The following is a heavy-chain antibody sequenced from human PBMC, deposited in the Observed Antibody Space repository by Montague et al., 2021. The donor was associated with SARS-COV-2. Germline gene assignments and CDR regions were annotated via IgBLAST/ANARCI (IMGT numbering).Heavy chain of an antibody. CDR1: GGSFSSYY. V-gene: IGHV4-34*01. J-gene: IGHJ4*02. D-gene: IGHD3-9*01. Sequence: SETLSLTCAVYGGSFSSYYYAWVRQSPTKGLEWIGEIHHSGKPTYKPSLRRRVAISVDTSKNQFSLNLRSVTAADTAVYYCARSRENYNILTGYPYYFDYWGQGTLVTVSS. CDR3: ARSRENYNILTGYPYYFDY. CDR2: IHHSGKP.